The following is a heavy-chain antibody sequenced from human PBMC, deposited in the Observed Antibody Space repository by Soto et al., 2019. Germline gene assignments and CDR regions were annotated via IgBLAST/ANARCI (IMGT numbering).Heavy chain of an antibody. CDR2: IYYSGST. V-gene: IGHV4-59*01. CDR3: ARSRGGYFDY. D-gene: IGHD3-22*01. J-gene: IGHJ4*02. CDR1: GVYISSYD. Sequence: SETLSLTCTVSGVYISSYDWSWIRQPPGKGLEWIGYIYYSGSTNYNPSLKSRVTISVDTSKNQFSLKLSSVTAADTAVYYCARSRGGYFDYWGQGTLVTVSS.